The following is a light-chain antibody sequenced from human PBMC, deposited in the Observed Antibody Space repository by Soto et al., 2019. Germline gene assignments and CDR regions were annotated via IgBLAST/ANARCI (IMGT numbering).Light chain of an antibody. CDR3: SSYTSATTYV. V-gene: IGLV2-14*01. Sequence: QSVLTQPASVSGSPGQSITISCTGTSSDAGGYNYVSWYQHHPGKAPKLMIHEVSDRPSGISNRFSGSKSGNTASLTISGLQAEDEADYYCSSYTSATTYVFGTGTKVTVL. CDR2: EVS. CDR1: SSDAGGYNY. J-gene: IGLJ1*01.